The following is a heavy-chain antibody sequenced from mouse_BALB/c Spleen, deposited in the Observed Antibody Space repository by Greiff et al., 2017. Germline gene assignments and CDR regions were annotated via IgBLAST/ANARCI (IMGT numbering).Heavy chain of an antibody. CDR3: AREGYDRGGAMDY. CDR1: GDSITSGY. CDR2: ISYSGST. D-gene: IGHD2-2*01. Sequence: EVQLQQSGPSLVKPSQTLSLTCSVTGDSITSGYWNWIRKFPGNKLEYMGYISYSGSTYYNPSLKSRISITRDTSKNQYYLQLNSVTTEDTATYYCAREGYDRGGAMDYWGQGTSVTVSS. V-gene: IGHV3-8*02. J-gene: IGHJ4*01.